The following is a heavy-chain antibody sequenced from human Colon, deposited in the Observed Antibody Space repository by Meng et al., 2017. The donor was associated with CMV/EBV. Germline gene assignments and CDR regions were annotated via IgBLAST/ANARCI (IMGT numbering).Heavy chain of an antibody. CDR1: GFTLSSYW. V-gene: IGHV3-74*01. D-gene: IGHD6-6*01. CDR3: KRSSSSPRGRFDY. J-gene: IGHJ4*02. CDR2: INSDGSST. Sequence: GASLITSCASSGFTLSSYWKHWVRQAPGKGLVWGSRINSDGSSTNYADSVKGRFTISRNNAKNTMYVQMNSLGAEATAVYYCKRSSSSPRGRFDYWGQGILVTVSS.